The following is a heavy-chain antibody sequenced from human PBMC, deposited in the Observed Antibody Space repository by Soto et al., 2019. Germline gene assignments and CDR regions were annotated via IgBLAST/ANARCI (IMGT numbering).Heavy chain of an antibody. CDR2: IWYDGSNK. CDR1: GFTFISYG. D-gene: IGHD3-3*01. CDR3: ARDGDFWSGYYTRYYYYGMDV. J-gene: IGHJ6*02. V-gene: IGHV3-33*01. Sequence: GGSLRVSCAASGFTFISYGMHWVRQAPGKGLEWVAVIWYDGSNKYYADSVKGRFTISRDNSKNTLYLQMNSLRAEDTAVYYCARDGDFWSGYYTRYYYYGMDVWGQGTTVTVSS.